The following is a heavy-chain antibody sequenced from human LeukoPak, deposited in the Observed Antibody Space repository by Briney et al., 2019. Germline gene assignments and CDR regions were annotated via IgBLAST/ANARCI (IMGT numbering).Heavy chain of an antibody. D-gene: IGHD1-26*01. V-gene: IGHV3-30*04. Sequence: HPGGSLRLSCAASGFTFSSYAMHWVRRAPGKGLEWVAVISYDGSNKYYADSVKGRFTISRDNSRNTLYLQMNSLRAEDTAVYYCARGNQRSYSYYYYYMDVWGKGTTVTVSS. CDR2: ISYDGSNK. CDR3: ARGNQRSYSYYYYYMDV. J-gene: IGHJ6*03. CDR1: GFTFSSYA.